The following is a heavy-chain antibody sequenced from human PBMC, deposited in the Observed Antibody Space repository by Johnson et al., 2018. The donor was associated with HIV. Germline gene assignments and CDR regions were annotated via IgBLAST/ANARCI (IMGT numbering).Heavy chain of an antibody. V-gene: IGHV3-30*03. Sequence: QLVESGGGLVQPGGSLRLSCAASGFTFSSYDMYWVRQAPGKGLEWVAVISYDGHNEYYADSVEGRFTVSRDNTKNTLYLQMNSLRADDTAIYYCALTESRFLEWLFRAFDIWDQGTMVTVSS. CDR1: GFTFSSYD. D-gene: IGHD3-3*01. CDR3: ALTESRFLEWLFRAFDI. CDR2: ISYDGHNE. J-gene: IGHJ3*02.